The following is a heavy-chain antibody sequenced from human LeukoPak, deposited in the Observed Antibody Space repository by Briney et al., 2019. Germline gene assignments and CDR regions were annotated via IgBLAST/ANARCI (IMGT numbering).Heavy chain of an antibody. Sequence: GASVKVSRKASGGTFSSYAISWVRQAPGQGLEWMGGIIPIFGTANYAQKFQGRVTITADESTSTAYMELSSLRSEDTAVYYCASQYDILTGSWFDPWGQGTLVTVSS. V-gene: IGHV1-69*13. D-gene: IGHD3-9*01. CDR3: ASQYDILTGSWFDP. J-gene: IGHJ5*02. CDR1: GGTFSSYA. CDR2: IIPIFGTA.